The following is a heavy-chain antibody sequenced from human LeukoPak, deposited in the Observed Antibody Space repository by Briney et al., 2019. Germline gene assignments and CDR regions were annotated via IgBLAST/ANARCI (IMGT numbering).Heavy chain of an antibody. V-gene: IGHV1-3*01. CDR2: INAGNGNT. D-gene: IGHD6-13*01. J-gene: IGHJ3*02. Sequence: ASVKVSCKASGYTFTSYAMHWVRQAPGQRLEWMGWINAGNGNTKYSQKFQGRVTITRDTSASTAYMELSSLTSEDMAVYYCAREKAATVSAFDIWGQGTMVTVSS. CDR1: GYTFTSYA. CDR3: AREKAATVSAFDI.